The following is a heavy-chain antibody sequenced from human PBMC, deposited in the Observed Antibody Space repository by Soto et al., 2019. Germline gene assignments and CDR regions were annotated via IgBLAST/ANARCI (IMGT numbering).Heavy chain of an antibody. D-gene: IGHD6-6*01. CDR1: GFTFSSYS. CDR3: ARDMYSSSARYFDY. Sequence: EVQLVESGGGLVKPGGSLRLSCAASGFTFSSYSMNWVRQAPGKGLEWVSSISSSSSYIYYADSVKGRFTISRDDAKNSLYLQMNSLRAEATAVYYCARDMYSSSARYFDYWGQGTLVTVSS. V-gene: IGHV3-21*01. J-gene: IGHJ4*02. CDR2: ISSSSSYI.